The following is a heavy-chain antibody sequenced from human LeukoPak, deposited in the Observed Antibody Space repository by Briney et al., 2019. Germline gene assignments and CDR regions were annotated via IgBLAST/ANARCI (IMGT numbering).Heavy chain of an antibody. V-gene: IGHV3-21*01. CDR2: IGSSSSYI. D-gene: IGHD5-18*01. CDR1: GFTFSSYS. CDR3: ASLVDTAMAFNI. Sequence: GGSLRLSCAASGFTFSSYSMNWVRQAPGKGLEWVSSIGSSSSYIYYADSVKGRLTISRDNAKNSLYLQMNSLRAEDTAVYYCASLVDTAMAFNIWGQGTMVTVSS. J-gene: IGHJ3*02.